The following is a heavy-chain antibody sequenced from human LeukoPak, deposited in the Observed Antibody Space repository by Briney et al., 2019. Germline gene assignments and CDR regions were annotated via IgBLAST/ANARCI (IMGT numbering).Heavy chain of an antibody. CDR1: GYTFTSYG. J-gene: IGHJ6*02. D-gene: IGHD6-19*01. CDR3: ASVPPVAGPDYYYYYGMDV. V-gene: IGHV1-18*01. CDR2: ISAYNGNT. Sequence: ASVKVSCKASGYTFTSYGISWVRQAPGQGLEWMGWISAYNGNTNYAQKLQGRVTMTTDTSTSTAYMELRSLRSDDTAVYYCASVPPVAGPDYYYYYGMDVWGQGTTVTVSS.